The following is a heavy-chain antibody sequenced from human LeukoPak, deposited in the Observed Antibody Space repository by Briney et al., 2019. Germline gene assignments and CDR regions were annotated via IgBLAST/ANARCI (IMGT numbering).Heavy chain of an antibody. D-gene: IGHD4-23*01. J-gene: IGHJ4*02. V-gene: IGHV3-74*01. CDR2: IASDGSST. CDR1: GFTFSSYW. Sequence: GPLRLSCAASGFTFSSYWMNWVRQAPGKGLVWVSRIASDGSSTTYADSVKGRFSISRDNAKNTLYLQMNSLRVEDTAVYYCARGRPHGNDYWGQGTLVTVSS. CDR3: ARGRPHGNDY.